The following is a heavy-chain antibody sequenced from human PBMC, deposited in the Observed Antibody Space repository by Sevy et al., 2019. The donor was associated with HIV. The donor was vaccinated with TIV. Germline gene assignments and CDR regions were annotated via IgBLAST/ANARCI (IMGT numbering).Heavy chain of an antibody. CDR3: AICLSPVTRFDY. J-gene: IGHJ4*02. CDR1: GYTFTGYY. Sequence: ASVKVSCKASGYTFTGYYMHWVRQAPGQGLEWMGWINPNSGGTNYAQKFQGRVTMTRDTSISTAYMELSRLRSDDTAVYYCAICLSPVTRFDYWGQGTLVTVSS. CDR2: INPNSGGT. V-gene: IGHV1-2*02. D-gene: IGHD4-17*01.